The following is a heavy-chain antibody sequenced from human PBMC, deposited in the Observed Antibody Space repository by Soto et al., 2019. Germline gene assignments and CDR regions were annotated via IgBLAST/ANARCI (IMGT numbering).Heavy chain of an antibody. D-gene: IGHD2-15*01. CDR3: ARDPVDSDGSLGSFDI. CDR2: IIPLFNTS. Sequence: QVQLVQSGAEVKQPGSSVKVSCKASGGTFSSYAISWVRQAPGHGLEWMGGIIPLFNTSHYAQNFQGRVTITADESTNTAYMELSSLRSEDTAVYYCARDPVDSDGSLGSFDIWGQGTMVTVSS. CDR1: GGTFSSYA. V-gene: IGHV1-69*01. J-gene: IGHJ3*02.